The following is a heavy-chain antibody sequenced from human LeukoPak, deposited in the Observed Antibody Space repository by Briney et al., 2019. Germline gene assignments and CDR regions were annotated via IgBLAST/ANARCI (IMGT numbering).Heavy chain of an antibody. Sequence: GGSLRLSCAASGFTFSSYAMHWVRQAPGKGLEYVSAISSNGGSTYCANSVKGRFTISRDNSKNTLYLQMGSLRAEDMAVYYCARVSLTYYYVDYWGQGTLVTVSS. CDR1: GFTFSSYA. CDR3: ARVSLTYYYVDY. J-gene: IGHJ4*02. V-gene: IGHV3-64*01. D-gene: IGHD3-10*02. CDR2: ISSNGGST.